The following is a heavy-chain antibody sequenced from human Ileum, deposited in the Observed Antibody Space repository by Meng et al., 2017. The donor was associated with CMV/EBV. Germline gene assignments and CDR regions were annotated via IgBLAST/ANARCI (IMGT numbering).Heavy chain of an antibody. CDR3: ARAGARGVPVDL. J-gene: IGHJ4*02. D-gene: IGHD3-10*01. CDR2: IHYSGGT. Sequence: LQRQETGPRRVRTAETLSLTCPVSGAYSKNCSWTWPRQAAGKGLEWLGRIHYSGGTDDNPSLKSRVTLSIDTSKNQLSLKIYSVTAADTAVYYCARAGARGVPVDLWGQGTLVTVSS. CDR1: GAYSKNCS. V-gene: IGHV4-4*07.